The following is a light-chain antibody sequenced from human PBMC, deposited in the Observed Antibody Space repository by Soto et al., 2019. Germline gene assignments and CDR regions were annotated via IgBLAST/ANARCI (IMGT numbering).Light chain of an antibody. J-gene: IGKJ1*01. CDR1: ESVSSN. CDR2: GAS. CDR3: QHNHHWWT. V-gene: IGKV3-15*01. Sequence: EIVMTQSPATLSVSPGERATLSCRASESVSSNLGLHQQTPGQAPRLLIYGASTRATGIPDRFTGSDSGTEFILTISSLQSEDFADYYCQHNHHWWTFGQGTKVDIK.